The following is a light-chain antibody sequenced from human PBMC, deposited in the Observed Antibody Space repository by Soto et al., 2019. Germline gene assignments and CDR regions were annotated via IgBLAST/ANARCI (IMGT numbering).Light chain of an antibody. CDR2: LEGSGSY. J-gene: IGLJ3*02. V-gene: IGLV4-60*02. Sequence: QSVLTQSSSPSASLGSSVKLTCTLSSGHSSYIIAWHQQQPGKAPRFLMKLEGSGSYNKGSGVPDRFSGSSSGADRYLTISTLQFEDEADYYCETWDRNTRVFGGGTKVTVL. CDR1: SGHSSYI. CDR3: ETWDRNTRV.